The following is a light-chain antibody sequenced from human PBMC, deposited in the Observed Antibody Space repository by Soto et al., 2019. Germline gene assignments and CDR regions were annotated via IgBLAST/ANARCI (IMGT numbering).Light chain of an antibody. V-gene: IGKV2-24*01. J-gene: IGKJ2*01. CDR2: EIS. CDR3: KQGTHSPYT. Sequence: DIVMTQTPRSSPVTLGQPASISCRSSQSLVHSNGNTYLSWLQQRPVQPPRLLISEISKRFSGGPDRFSGSGAGTDFTLKINRVEAEDVVDYYCKQGTHSPYTFGQWNKLEIK. CDR1: QSLVHSNGNTY.